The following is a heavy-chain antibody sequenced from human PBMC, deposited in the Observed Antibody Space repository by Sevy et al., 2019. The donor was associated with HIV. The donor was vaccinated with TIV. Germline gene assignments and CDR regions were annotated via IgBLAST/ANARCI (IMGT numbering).Heavy chain of an antibody. CDR3: ARDTGGIGMDV. Sequence: GGSLRLSCAASGFTFSSHWMSWVRQAPGKGLEWVANIKQDGSDKYYVDSVKGRFTISRDNAKNSLSLQMNSLRAEDTAVYYCARDTGGIGMDVWGQGTTVTASS. CDR1: GFTFSSHW. D-gene: IGHD6-13*01. J-gene: IGHJ6*02. V-gene: IGHV3-7*01. CDR2: IKQDGSDK.